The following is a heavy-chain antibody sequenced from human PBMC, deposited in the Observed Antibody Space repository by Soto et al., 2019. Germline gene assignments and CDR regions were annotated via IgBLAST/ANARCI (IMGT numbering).Heavy chain of an antibody. Sequence: QVQLQESGPRLVKPSETLSLTCTVSGASVSSGSFYWSWIRQPPGKGLEWVGYIYYTGSTSYSPSLKNRVSISVDTSQNQFSLKLSSVTAADTAVYYCARDGDGYNYWGQGTLVTVSS. D-gene: IGHD5-12*01. CDR3: ARDGDGYNY. V-gene: IGHV4-61*01. J-gene: IGHJ4*02. CDR2: IYYTGST. CDR1: GASVSSGSFY.